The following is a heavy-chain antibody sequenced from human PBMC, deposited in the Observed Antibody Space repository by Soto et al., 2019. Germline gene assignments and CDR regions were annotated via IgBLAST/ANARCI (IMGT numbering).Heavy chain of an antibody. CDR2: ISGSGAGT. Sequence: EVQLLESGGGLVQPGGSLRLSCAASGFTFDNYAMSWVRQAPGKGLEWVSAISGSGAGTYYADSVKGRFTISRDNSENTLYLQMNRLRAEDTAVYYCAKDRPQIWFGEEGFDYWGQGTLVTVSS. J-gene: IGHJ4*02. V-gene: IGHV3-23*01. CDR3: AKDRPQIWFGEEGFDY. D-gene: IGHD3-10*01. CDR1: GFTFDNYA.